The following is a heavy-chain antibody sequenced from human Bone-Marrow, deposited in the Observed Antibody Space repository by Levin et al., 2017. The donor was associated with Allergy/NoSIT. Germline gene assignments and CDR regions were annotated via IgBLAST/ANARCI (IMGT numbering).Heavy chain of an antibody. J-gene: IGHJ4*02. Sequence: GGSLRLSCAASGFIFSTYSMNWVRQAPGKGLEWVSSINTGSDYIYYADSVKGRFTISRDNAKNSLYLQINSLRAEDTAVYYCARLLQSYYDSSERPARNDWGQGALVTVSS. CDR2: INTGSDYI. CDR1: GFIFSTYS. CDR3: ARLLQSYYDSSERPARND. D-gene: IGHD3-22*01. V-gene: IGHV3-21*01.